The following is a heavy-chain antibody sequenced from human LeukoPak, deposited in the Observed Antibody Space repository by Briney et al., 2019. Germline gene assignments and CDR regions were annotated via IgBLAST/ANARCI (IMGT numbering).Heavy chain of an antibody. CDR2: IYYSGST. Sequence: PSGALSLHCTVSGGSVSSGSYYWSWIRQPPGKGLEWIGYIYYSGSTDYNPSLKSRVTISVDTSKNQFSLKLSSVTAADTAVYYCARAWADYGDYPARPAGDWFDPWGQGTLVTVSS. J-gene: IGHJ5*02. CDR1: GGSVSSGSYY. V-gene: IGHV4-61*01. D-gene: IGHD4-17*01. CDR3: ARAWADYGDYPARPAGDWFDP.